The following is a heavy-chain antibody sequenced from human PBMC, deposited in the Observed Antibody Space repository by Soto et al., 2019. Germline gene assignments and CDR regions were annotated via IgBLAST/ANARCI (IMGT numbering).Heavy chain of an antibody. CDR1: RFTLSGYY. V-gene: IGHV3-11*01. CDR3: ATGNSYDYYNGLDV. D-gene: IGHD1-7*01. Sequence: QVQLVESGGGLVKPGGSLRLSCAASRFTLSGYYMTWIRQAPGKGLEWVSYISSSGSTIHYADSVKGRFTISRDNAKNSLYLQMNSLTAEDTAVYYCATGNSYDYYNGLDVWGQGTTVIVS. J-gene: IGHJ6*02. CDR2: ISSSGSTI.